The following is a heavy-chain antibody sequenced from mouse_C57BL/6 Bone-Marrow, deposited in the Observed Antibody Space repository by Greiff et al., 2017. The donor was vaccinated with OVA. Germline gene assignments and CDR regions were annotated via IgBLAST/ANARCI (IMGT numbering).Heavy chain of an antibody. CDR3: ARDNWDWYFEV. V-gene: IGHV7-1*01. Sequence: EVQRVESGGGLVQSGRSLRLSCATSGFTFSDFYMEWVRQAPGKGLEWIAASRNKANDYTTEYSASVKGRFIVSRDTSQSILYLQMNALRAEDTASYYCARDNWDWYFEVWGTGTTVTVSS. D-gene: IGHD4-1*01. CDR2: SRNKANDYTT. J-gene: IGHJ1*03. CDR1: GFTFSDFY.